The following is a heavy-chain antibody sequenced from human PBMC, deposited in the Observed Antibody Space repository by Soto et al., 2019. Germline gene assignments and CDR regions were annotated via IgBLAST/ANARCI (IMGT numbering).Heavy chain of an antibody. CDR1: GFPFNTHS. J-gene: IGHJ4*02. D-gene: IGHD1-1*01. V-gene: IGHV3-30-3*01. CDR3: ARGSGPSDF. Sequence: QVQLVESGGGVVQPGRSLRLSCAASGFPFNTHSMHWVRQAPGKGLEWVALISYDGNSEYYADSVKGRFTVSRDNSKNTLYLQINSLKLDDTAVYYCARGSGPSDFWGQGVLVTVSS. CDR2: ISYDGNSE.